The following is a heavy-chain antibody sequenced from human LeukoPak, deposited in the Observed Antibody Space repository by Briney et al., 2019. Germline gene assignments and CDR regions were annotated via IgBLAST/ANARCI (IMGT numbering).Heavy chain of an antibody. CDR3: ARDLKGYCSGGSCYSPGY. J-gene: IGHJ4*02. Sequence: GGSLRLSCAASGFTFSSYGMHWVRQAPGKGLEWVAFIRYDGSNKYYADSVKGRFTISRDNSKNTLYLQMNSLRAEDTAVYYCARDLKGYCSGGSCYSPGYWGQGTLVTVSS. V-gene: IGHV3-30*02. CDR1: GFTFSSYG. D-gene: IGHD2-15*01. CDR2: IRYDGSNK.